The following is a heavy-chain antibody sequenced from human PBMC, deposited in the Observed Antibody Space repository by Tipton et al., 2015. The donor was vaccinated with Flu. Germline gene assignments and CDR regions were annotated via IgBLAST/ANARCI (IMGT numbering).Heavy chain of an antibody. CDR1: GGSFSGYY. J-gene: IGHJ2*01. D-gene: IGHD3-16*01. CDR3: ARTYHRRSYFDL. Sequence: TLSLTCAVYGGSFSGYYWSWIRQPPGKGLEWIGEINHSGSTNYNPSLKSRVTISVDTSKNQFSLKLSSVTAADTAVYYCARTYHRRSYFDLWGRGTLVTVSS. CDR2: INHSGST. V-gene: IGHV4-34*01.